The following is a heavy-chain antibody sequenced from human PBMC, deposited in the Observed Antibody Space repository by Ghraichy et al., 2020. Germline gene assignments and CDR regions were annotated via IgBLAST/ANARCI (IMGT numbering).Heavy chain of an antibody. CDR1: GGSISSYY. V-gene: IGHV4-59*01. D-gene: IGHD3-10*01. CDR3: ARTLGFSIDY. J-gene: IGHJ4*02. Sequence: SETLSLTCTVSGGSISSYYWSWIRQPPGKGLEWIGYIYYSGSTNYNPSLKSRVTISVDTSKNQFSLKLSSVTAADTAVYYCARTLGFSIDYWGQGTLVTVSS. CDR2: IYYSGST.